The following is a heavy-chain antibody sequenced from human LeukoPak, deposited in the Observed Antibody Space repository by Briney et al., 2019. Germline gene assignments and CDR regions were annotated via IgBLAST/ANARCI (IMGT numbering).Heavy chain of an antibody. J-gene: IGHJ1*01. D-gene: IGHD5-18*01. CDR1: GFTFSSHA. Sequence: PGGSLRLSCGASGFTFSSHAMSWVRQAPGKGLEWVSFIRGSGASTYYADSVKGRFTISRDNSKNTLYLQMNSLRAEHTAVYYCAKVGYTYGYRTPPEYFQHWGQGTLVTVSS. CDR3: AKVGYTYGYRTPPEYFQH. V-gene: IGHV3-23*01. CDR2: IRGSGAST.